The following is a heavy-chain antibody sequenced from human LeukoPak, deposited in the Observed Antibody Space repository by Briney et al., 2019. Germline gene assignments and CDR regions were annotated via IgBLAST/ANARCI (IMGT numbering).Heavy chain of an antibody. J-gene: IGHJ4*02. CDR3: ARDSGSYFFLDY. D-gene: IGHD1-26*01. V-gene: IGHV3-23*01. CDR2: ISGSGGDT. CDR1: GFTFSNFL. Sequence: GGSLRLSCAASGFTFSNFLMTWVRQAPGKGPEWVSAISGSGGDTYYADSVKGRFTISRDNSKNTLYLQMNSLRAEDTAVYYCARDSGSYFFLDYWGQGTLVTVSS.